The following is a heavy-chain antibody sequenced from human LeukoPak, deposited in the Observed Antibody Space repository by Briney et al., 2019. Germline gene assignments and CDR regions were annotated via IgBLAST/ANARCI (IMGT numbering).Heavy chain of an antibody. V-gene: IGHV4-59*11. CDR2: IYYSGST. D-gene: IGHD5-24*01. J-gene: IGHJ4*02. Sequence: PSETLSLTCTVAGGSIISHYWSSIRQPPGKGLEWIGYIYYSGSTNYNPSLKSRVTISVDTSKNQFSLKLSSVTAADTAVYYCARVAGRWLPARYFDYWGQGTLVTVSS. CDR1: GGSIISHY. CDR3: ARVAGRWLPARYFDY.